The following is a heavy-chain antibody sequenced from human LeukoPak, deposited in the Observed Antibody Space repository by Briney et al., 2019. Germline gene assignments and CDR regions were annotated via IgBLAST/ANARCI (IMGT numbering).Heavy chain of an antibody. Sequence: GGSLRLSCAAAGFSFSSYALHWVRQAPGKGLVWVAVILYDGSNKYYAYSVKGRFTISRDNSKNTLYLQMNSLRAEDTAVYYCARDWSQLAFYYWGQGTLVTVSS. V-gene: IGHV3-30-3*01. CDR2: ILYDGSNK. CDR3: ARDWSQLAFYY. CDR1: GFSFSSYA. J-gene: IGHJ4*02. D-gene: IGHD5-18*01.